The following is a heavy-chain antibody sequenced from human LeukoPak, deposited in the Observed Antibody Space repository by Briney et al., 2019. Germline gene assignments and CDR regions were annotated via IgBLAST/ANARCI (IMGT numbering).Heavy chain of an antibody. CDR1: GYTFTSYY. CDR3: AGDTHYSTLYNWFDP. Sequence: ASVKVSCKASGYTFTSYYMHWVRQAPGQGLEWMGIINPSGGSTSYAQKFQGRVTMTRDTSISTAYMELSRLRSDDTAVYYCAGDTHYSTLYNWFDPWGQGTLVTVSS. V-gene: IGHV1-46*01. D-gene: IGHD4-11*01. J-gene: IGHJ5*02. CDR2: INPSGGST.